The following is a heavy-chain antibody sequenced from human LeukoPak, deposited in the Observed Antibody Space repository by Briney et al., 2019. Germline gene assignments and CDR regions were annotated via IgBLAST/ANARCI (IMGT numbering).Heavy chain of an antibody. D-gene: IGHD3-22*01. J-gene: IGHJ4*02. CDR2: INHSGST. CDR3: ASGGSGYYLY. V-gene: IGHV4-34*01. Sequence: SETLSLTCAVYGGSFSGYYWTWIRQPPGMGLEWIGEINHSGSTNYNPSLKSRVTISVDASKNQFSLKLSSVTAADTAVYYCASGGSGYYLYWGQGTLVTVSS. CDR1: GGSFSGYY.